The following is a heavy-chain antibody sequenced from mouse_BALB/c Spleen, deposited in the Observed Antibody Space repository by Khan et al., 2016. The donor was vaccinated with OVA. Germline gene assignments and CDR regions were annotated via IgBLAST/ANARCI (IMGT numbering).Heavy chain of an antibody. J-gene: IGHJ4*01. CDR3: ARGYYGYYREAMDY. Sequence: QVQLMQSGPGLVAPSQSLSITCTVSGFSLTGYGVNWVRQPPGKGLEWLGMIWGDGSTDYNSALKTRLCIIKDNSNSQAFLQMNRLLTDDTARYYSARGYYGYYREAMDYWGQGTSVTVSS. CDR2: IWGDGST. D-gene: IGHD2-1*01. CDR1: GFSLTGYG. V-gene: IGHV2-6-7*01.